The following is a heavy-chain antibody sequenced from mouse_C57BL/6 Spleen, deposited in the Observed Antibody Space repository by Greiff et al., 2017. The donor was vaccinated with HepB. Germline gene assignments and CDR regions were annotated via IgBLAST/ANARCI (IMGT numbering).Heavy chain of an antibody. J-gene: IGHJ1*03. CDR1: GYSITSDY. CDR2: ISYSGST. D-gene: IGHD1-1*01. Sequence: EVKLVESGPGLAKPSQSLSLTCSVTGYSITSDYWNWIRQFPGNKLEYMGYISYSGSTYYNPSLKSRISITRDTSKNQYYLQLNSVTTEDTATYYCARYDGSSFWYFDVWGTGTTVTVSS. CDR3: ARYDGSSFWYFDV. V-gene: IGHV3-8*01.